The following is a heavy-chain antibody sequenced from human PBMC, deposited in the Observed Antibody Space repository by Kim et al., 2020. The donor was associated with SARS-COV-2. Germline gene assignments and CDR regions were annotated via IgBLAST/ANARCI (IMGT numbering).Heavy chain of an antibody. CDR1: GYTFTSYG. CDR3: ARVSWGSDCSGGSCYLPLYY. D-gene: IGHD2-15*01. CDR2: ISAYNGNT. J-gene: IGHJ4*02. V-gene: IGHV1-18*01. Sequence: ASVKVSCKASGYTFTSYGISWVRQAPGQGLEWMGWISAYNGNTNYAQKLQGRVTMTTDTSTSTAYMELRSLRSDDTAVYYCARVSWGSDCSGGSCYLPLYYWGQGTLVTVSS.